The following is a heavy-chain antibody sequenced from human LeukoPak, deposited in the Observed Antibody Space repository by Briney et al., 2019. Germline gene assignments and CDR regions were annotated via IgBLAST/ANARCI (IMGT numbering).Heavy chain of an antibody. Sequence: ASVKVSCKASGYTFTSYYMHWVRQAPGQGLEWMGIINPSGGSTSYAQKFQGRVTMTRDTSTSTVYMELSSLRSEDTAVYYCARDPGGSGSYLTATRRDFDYWGQGTLVTVSS. V-gene: IGHV1-46*01. J-gene: IGHJ4*02. D-gene: IGHD3-10*01. CDR3: ARDPGGSGSYLTATRRDFDY. CDR2: INPSGGST. CDR1: GYTFTSYY.